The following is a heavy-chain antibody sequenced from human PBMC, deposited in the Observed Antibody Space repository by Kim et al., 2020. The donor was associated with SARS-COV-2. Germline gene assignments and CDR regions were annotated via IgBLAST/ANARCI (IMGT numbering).Heavy chain of an antibody. J-gene: IGHJ6*02. V-gene: IGHV1-46*01. CDR3: ARVSSIPAAIGYYGMDV. Sequence: FQGRGTMTRDTSTSTVYMELSSLRSEDTAVYYCARVSSIPAAIGYYGMDVWGQGTTVTVSS. D-gene: IGHD2-2*01.